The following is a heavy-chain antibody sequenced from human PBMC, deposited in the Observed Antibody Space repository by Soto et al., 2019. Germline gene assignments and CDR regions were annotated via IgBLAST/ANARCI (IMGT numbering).Heavy chain of an antibody. J-gene: IGHJ5*02. V-gene: IGHV1-8*01. Sequence: SFHVSCKSSGYTFTSYDINWVRQATGQGLEWMGWMNPNSGNTGYAQKFQGRVTMTRNTSISTAYMELSSLRSEDTAVYYCARQISSRAAAWGEGPLGTVSS. CDR1: GYTFTSYD. CDR2: MNPNSGNT. D-gene: IGHD6-25*01. CDR3: ARQISSRAAA.